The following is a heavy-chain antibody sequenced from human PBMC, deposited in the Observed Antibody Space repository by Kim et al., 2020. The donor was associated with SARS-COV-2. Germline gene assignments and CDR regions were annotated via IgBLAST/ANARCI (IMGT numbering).Heavy chain of an antibody. CDR3: ARRYSSSRSNWFDP. D-gene: IGHD6-13*01. Sequence: SETLSLTCTVSGGSISSSSYYWGWIRQPPGKGLEWIGSIYYSGSTYYNPSLKSRVTISVDTSKNQFSLKLSSVTAADTAVYYCARRYSSSRSNWFDPWGQGTLVTVSS. CDR1: GGSISSSSYY. CDR2: IYYSGST. V-gene: IGHV4-39*01. J-gene: IGHJ5*02.